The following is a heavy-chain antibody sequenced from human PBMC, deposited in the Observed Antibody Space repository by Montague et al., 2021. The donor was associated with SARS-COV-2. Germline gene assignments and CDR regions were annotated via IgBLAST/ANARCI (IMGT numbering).Heavy chain of an antibody. CDR2: IYYSGST. D-gene: IGHD3-10*01. CDR3: ARESGSGSYLVY. V-gene: IGHV4-39*01. Sequence: SETLSLTCTVSGVAISSSSYYGGWIRQPPEKGLEWIGRIYYSGSTYYNPSLKSRVTISVDTSKNQFSLKLSSVTAADTAVYYRARESGSGSYLVYWGQGTLVTVSS. J-gene: IGHJ4*02. CDR1: GVAISSSSYY.